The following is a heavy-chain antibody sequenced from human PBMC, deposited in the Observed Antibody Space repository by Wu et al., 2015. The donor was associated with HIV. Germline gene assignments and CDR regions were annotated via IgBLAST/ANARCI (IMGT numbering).Heavy chain of an antibody. Sequence: QVQLVQSGAEVKKPGSSMKVSCKASGGTFNTYGISWVRQAPGQGLEWMGGIIPVFGIADYAQRFQGRVTISADESTGTAYLEMSSLRSEDTAVYYCAREPRAPPPNHDEGNYFDYWGQGTLVTVSS. J-gene: IGHJ4*02. CDR3: AREPRAPPPNHDEGNYFDY. CDR1: GGTFNTYG. V-gene: IGHV1-69*12. D-gene: IGHD1-14*01. CDR2: IIPVFGIA.